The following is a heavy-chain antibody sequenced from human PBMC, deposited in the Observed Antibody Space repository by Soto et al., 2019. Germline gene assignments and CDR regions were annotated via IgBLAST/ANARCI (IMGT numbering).Heavy chain of an antibody. D-gene: IGHD6-13*01. Sequence: ASVKVSCKASGYTFTSYDINWVRQATGQGLEWMGWMNPNSGNTGYAQKFQGRVTMTRNTSISTAYMELSSLRSEDTAVYYCARRGGLVRRIIKYWFDPWGQGTLVTVSS. CDR2: MNPNSGNT. CDR1: GYTFTSYD. V-gene: IGHV1-8*01. J-gene: IGHJ5*02. CDR3: ARRGGLVRRIIKYWFDP.